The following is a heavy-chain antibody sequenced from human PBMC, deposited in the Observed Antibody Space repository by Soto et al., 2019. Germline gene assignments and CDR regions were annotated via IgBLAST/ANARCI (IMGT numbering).Heavy chain of an antibody. CDR2: MYHSGST. D-gene: IGHD2-2*01. CDR1: GGSISSHY. V-gene: IGHV4-59*11. Sequence: SETLSLTCTVSGGSISSHYWSWIRQPPGKGLEWIGYMYHSGSTYYNPSLKSRVTLSIDRSKNQFSLKLSSVTAADTAVYYCARVPDYWGQGILVTVSS. CDR3: ARVPDY. J-gene: IGHJ4*02.